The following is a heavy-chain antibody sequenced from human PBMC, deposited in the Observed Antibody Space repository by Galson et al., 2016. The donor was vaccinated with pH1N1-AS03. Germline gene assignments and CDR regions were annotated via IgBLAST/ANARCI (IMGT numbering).Heavy chain of an antibody. J-gene: IGHJ6*02. CDR1: GYIFTGFY. V-gene: IGHV1-2*04. Sequence: SVKVSCKASGYIFTGFYVHWVRQAPGQGLEWMGWINTDSGVTNYAQKFEAWVTMTRDTSVSTAYMGLYGLKSDDTAVYYCARDPRGPCTSAPCLTTYYFGMDVWGQGTTVIVSS. CDR2: INTDSGVT. CDR3: ARDPRGPCTSAPCLTTYYFGMDV. D-gene: IGHD2-2*01.